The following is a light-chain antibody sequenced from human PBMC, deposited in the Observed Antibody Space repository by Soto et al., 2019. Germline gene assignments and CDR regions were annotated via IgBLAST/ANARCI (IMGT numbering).Light chain of an antibody. CDR3: SSYAGTAYV. Sequence: QSLLTQPPSASGSPGQSVTISCPGTSSDVGGYNYVSWYQQHPGKVPKLMIYEVTKRPSGVPDRFSGSKSGNTASLTVSGLQTEDEADYYCSSYAGTAYVFGTGTKVTVL. V-gene: IGLV2-8*01. CDR2: EVT. CDR1: SSDVGGYNY. J-gene: IGLJ1*01.